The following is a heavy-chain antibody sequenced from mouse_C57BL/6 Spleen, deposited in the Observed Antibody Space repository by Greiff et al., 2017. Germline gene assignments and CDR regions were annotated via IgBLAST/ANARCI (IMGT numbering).Heavy chain of an antibody. Sequence: QVQLQQSGAELVRPGTSVKMSCKASGYTFTNYWIGWAKQRPGHGLEWIGDIYPGGGYTNYNEKFKGKATLTADKSSSTAYMQFSSLTSEDSAIYYCATKGCNYEGYFDYWGQGTTLTVSS. CDR3: ATKGCNYEGYFDY. D-gene: IGHD2-1*01. J-gene: IGHJ2*01. V-gene: IGHV1-63*01. CDR1: GYTFTNYW. CDR2: IYPGGGYT.